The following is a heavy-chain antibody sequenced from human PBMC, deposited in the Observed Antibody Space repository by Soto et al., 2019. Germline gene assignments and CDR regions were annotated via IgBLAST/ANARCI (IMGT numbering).Heavy chain of an antibody. CDR1: GGSFSGYY. Sequence: SETLSLTCAVYGGSFSGYYWSWIRQPPGKGLEWIGEINHSGSTNYNPSLKSRVTISVDTSKNQFSLKLSSVTAADTAVYYCARVPSNWGYYLFFDYWGQGTLVTVSS. V-gene: IGHV4-34*01. D-gene: IGHD3-22*01. J-gene: IGHJ4*02. CDR2: INHSGST. CDR3: ARVPSNWGYYLFFDY.